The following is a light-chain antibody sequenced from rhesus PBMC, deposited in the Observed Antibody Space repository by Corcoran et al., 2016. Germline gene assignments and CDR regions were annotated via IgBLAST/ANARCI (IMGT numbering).Light chain of an antibody. J-gene: IGKJ2*01. Sequence: DIQMTQSPSSLSAPAGDTVTITCRASQGIISWSAWYQQKPGKAHQLLIEKASSLQSGVPSRVSGSGAGTDFTLSISSLQSDDFATYCCQQYSSGPYSFGQGTKVEIQ. V-gene: IGKV1-22*01. CDR2: KAS. CDR1: QGIISW. CDR3: QQYSSGPYS.